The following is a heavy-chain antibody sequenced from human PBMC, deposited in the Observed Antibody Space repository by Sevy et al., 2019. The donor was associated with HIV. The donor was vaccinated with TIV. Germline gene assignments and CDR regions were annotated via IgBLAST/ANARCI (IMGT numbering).Heavy chain of an antibody. D-gene: IGHD3-22*01. CDR2: ISYDGSNK. CDR1: GISFNNYG. J-gene: IGHJ1*01. V-gene: IGHV3-30*03. Sequence: GGSLRLSCAASGISFNNYGMHWVRQAPGKGLEWVAVISYDGSNKYYADSVKGRFTISRDNSKNTLYLQMNSLRAEDTAVYYCARAPNYYDSSGSKYFQHWGQGTLVTVSS. CDR3: ARAPNYYDSSGSKYFQH.